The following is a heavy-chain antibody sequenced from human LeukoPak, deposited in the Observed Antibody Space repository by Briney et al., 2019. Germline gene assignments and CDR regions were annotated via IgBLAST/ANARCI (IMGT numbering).Heavy chain of an antibody. CDR1: GYTFAAYF. CDR2: VNPNGGDT. J-gene: IGHJ4*02. CDR3: ARVGFTTSWSNFDY. V-gene: IGHV1-2*06. Sequence: ASVKVSCKASGYTFAAYFIHWVRQAPGQGLEWMGRVNPNGGDTNYAQKFQGRVTMTGDTSISTAYMELSSLRSDDTAMYYCARVGFTTSWSNFDYWGQGTLVTVSS. D-gene: IGHD6-13*01.